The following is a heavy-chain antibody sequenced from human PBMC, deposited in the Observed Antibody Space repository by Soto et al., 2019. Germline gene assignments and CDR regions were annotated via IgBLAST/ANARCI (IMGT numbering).Heavy chain of an antibody. J-gene: IGHJ3*01. D-gene: IGHD2-8*02. CDR3: AKDHGATGARDF. CDR2: ISLDGSKK. V-gene: IGHV3-33*06. Sequence: QVEWVESGGGVFQPGRSLRLSCAASGFTLSSYDMHWVRQAPGKGLEWVAIISLDGSKKSYATSAKGRTTIARDNSKNTVSLQMDGLTTEDTAVYYCAKDHGATGARDFLGQGTKVTVSS. CDR1: GFTLSSYD.